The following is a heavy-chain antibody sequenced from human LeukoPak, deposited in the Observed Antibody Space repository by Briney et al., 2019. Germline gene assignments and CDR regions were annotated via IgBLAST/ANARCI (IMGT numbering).Heavy chain of an antibody. CDR2: INQDGAEK. Sequence: GGSLRLSCAASGFTFSSYEMNWVRQFPGKGLQWVANINQDGAEKYYVDSVKGRFTISRDNAKNSLHLQMNSLRVEDTAIYYCVKVAKYYYGSETYYFFEQWGQGTPVTASS. J-gene: IGHJ4*02. D-gene: IGHD3-10*01. V-gene: IGHV3-7*01. CDR1: GFTFSSYE. CDR3: VKVAKYYYGSETYYFFEQ.